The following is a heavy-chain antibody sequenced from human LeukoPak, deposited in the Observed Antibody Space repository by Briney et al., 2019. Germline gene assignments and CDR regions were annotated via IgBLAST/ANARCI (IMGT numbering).Heavy chain of an antibody. CDR1: GGSISSYY. V-gene: IGHV4-59*01. CDR2: IYYSGST. D-gene: IGHD6-13*01. CDR3: ARESRIAAAGTRRGSFDY. Sequence: SETLSLTCTVTGGSISSYYWSWIRQPPGKGLEWIGYIYYSGSTNYNPSLKSRVTISVDTSKNQFSLKLSSVTAADTAVYYCARESRIAAAGTRRGSFDYWGQGTLVTVSS. J-gene: IGHJ4*02.